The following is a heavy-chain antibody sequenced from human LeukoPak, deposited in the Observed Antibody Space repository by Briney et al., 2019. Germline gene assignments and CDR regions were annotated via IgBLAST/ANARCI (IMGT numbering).Heavy chain of an antibody. Sequence: GGSLRLSCAASGFTVSSNYMSWARQAPGKGLEWVSVIYSGGSTYYADSVKGRFTISRHNSKNTLYLQMNSLRAEDTAVYYCARDAAAGSYDYWGQGTLVTVSS. CDR1: GFTVSSNY. D-gene: IGHD6-13*01. CDR3: ARDAAAGSYDY. V-gene: IGHV3-53*04. J-gene: IGHJ4*02. CDR2: IYSGGST.